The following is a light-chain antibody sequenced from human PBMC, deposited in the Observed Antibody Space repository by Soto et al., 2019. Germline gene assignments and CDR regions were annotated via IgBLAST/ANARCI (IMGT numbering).Light chain of an antibody. CDR2: KAS. V-gene: IGKV1-5*03. CDR1: QSISSW. J-gene: IGKJ1*01. CDR3: QQYESFPRT. Sequence: DIQMTQSPSTLSASVGDRVTITCRASQSISSWLAWYQQKPGKAPKLLMYKASSLESGVPSRFSGSGSGTEFTLSISSLQPDDFATYYCQQYESFPRTFGHGTKVEIK.